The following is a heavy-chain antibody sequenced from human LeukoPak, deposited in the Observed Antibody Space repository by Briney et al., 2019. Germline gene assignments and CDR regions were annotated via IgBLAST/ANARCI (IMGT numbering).Heavy chain of an antibody. V-gene: IGHV1-18*01. J-gene: IGHJ5*02. CDR1: GYTFTSYG. CDR3: ARTYYDILTGYYLNWFDP. CDR2: ISAYNGNT. Sequence: ASVKVSCKASGYTFTSYGISWVRQAPGQGLEWMGWISAYNGNTNYAQKLQGRVTMTTDTSTSTAYTELRSLRSDDTAVYYCARTYYDILTGYYLNWFDPWGQGTLVTVSS. D-gene: IGHD3-9*01.